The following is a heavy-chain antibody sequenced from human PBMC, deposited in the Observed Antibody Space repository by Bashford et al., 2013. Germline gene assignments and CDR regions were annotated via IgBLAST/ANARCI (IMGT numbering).Heavy chain of an antibody. J-gene: IGHJ3*02. Sequence: WVRQMPGKGLEWMGIIYPGDSDTRYSPSFEGQVTISADKSISTAYLQWSSLKASDTAMYYCARTAKEAFDIWGQGTMVTVSS. CDR3: ARTAKEAFDI. CDR2: IYPGDSDT. V-gene: IGHV5-51*01. D-gene: IGHD5-18*01.